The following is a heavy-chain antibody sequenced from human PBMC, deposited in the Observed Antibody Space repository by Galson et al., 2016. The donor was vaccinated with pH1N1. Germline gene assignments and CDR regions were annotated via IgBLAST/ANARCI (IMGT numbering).Heavy chain of an antibody. Sequence: SVKVSCKASGYSFIVHYMHWVRQAPGHGLEWMGWINPNSGDTKYAQNFQGRVTLTRDTSINTAYMELCSLTSDDTAVYYCATGSGNSWFDPWGQGTLVTVSS. J-gene: IGHJ5*02. CDR3: ATGSGNSWFDP. CDR2: INPNSGDT. D-gene: IGHD3-10*01. V-gene: IGHV1-2*02. CDR1: GYSFIVHY.